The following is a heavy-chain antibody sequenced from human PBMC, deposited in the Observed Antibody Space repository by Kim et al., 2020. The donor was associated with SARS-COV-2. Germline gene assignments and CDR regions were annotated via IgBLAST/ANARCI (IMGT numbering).Heavy chain of an antibody. Sequence: GGSLRLSCAASGFTFSDYYMSWIRQAPGKGLEWVSYISSSGSTIYYADSVKGRFTISRDNAKNSLYLQMNSLRAEDTAVYYCAAFRSYYDILTGYYIGGEAFDYWGQGTLVTVSS. CDR3: AAFRSYYDILTGYYIGGEAFDY. J-gene: IGHJ4*02. CDR2: ISSSGSTI. V-gene: IGHV3-11*04. CDR1: GFTFSDYY. D-gene: IGHD3-9*01.